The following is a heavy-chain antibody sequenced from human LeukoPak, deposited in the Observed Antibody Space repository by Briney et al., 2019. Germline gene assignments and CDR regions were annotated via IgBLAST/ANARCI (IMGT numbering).Heavy chain of an antibody. J-gene: IGHJ4*02. CDR2: ISYDGSNK. CDR1: GFTFSSYG. Sequence: GGSLRLSCAASGFTFSSYGMHWVRQAPGKGLEWVAVISYDGSNKYYADSVKGRFTISRDNSKNTLYLQMNSLRAEDTAVYYCAKEQEKVLWFGELLPFDYWGQGTLVTVSS. CDR3: AKEQEKVLWFGELLPFDY. V-gene: IGHV3-30*18. D-gene: IGHD3-10*01.